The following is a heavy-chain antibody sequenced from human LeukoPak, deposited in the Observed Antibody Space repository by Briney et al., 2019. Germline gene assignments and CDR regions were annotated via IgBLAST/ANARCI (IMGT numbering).Heavy chain of an antibody. CDR3: ARDFHSSGYYHYFHY. J-gene: IGHJ4*02. Sequence: ASVKVSCKASGYTFTSYGISWVRQAPGQALEWMGWISGYNGNTNYAQKLQGRVTMSTDTSTSTAYMELRSLRSDDTAVYYCARDFHSSGYYHYFHYWGQGTLVTVSS. V-gene: IGHV1-18*01. CDR2: ISGYNGNT. CDR1: GYTFTSYG. D-gene: IGHD3-22*01.